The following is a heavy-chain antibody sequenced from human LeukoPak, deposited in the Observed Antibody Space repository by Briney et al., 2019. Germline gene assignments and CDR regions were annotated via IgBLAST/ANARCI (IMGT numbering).Heavy chain of an antibody. V-gene: IGHV3-23*01. CDR2: ISGGGSGT. CDR3: AKAVGSSGYFSRDAFDI. D-gene: IGHD3-22*01. CDR1: GFTFSSYA. Sequence: GGSLRLSYAPSGFTFSSYAMSWVRQAPGKGLEWVAVISGGGSGTYYADSVRGRFTISRDNSKNTVYLQMNSLRAEDTAIYYCAKAVGSSGYFSRDAFDIWGQGTMVTVSS. J-gene: IGHJ3*02.